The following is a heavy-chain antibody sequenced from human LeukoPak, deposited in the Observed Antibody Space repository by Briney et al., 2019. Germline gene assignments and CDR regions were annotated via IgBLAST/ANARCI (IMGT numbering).Heavy chain of an antibody. CDR2: IYYSGST. V-gene: IGHV4-28*01. CDR3: ASGGSYTHFDY. Sequence: TSETLSLTCAVSGYSISSSNWWGWIRQPPGKGLEWIGYIYYSGSTYYNPSLKSRVTMSVDTSKNQFSLKLSSVTAVDTAVYYCASGGSYTHFDYWGQGTLVTVSS. J-gene: IGHJ4*02. CDR1: GYSISSSNW. D-gene: IGHD1-26*01.